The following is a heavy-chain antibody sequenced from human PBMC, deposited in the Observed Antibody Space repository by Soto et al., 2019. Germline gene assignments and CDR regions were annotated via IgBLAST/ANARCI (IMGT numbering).Heavy chain of an antibody. D-gene: IGHD3-3*01. CDR2: INPNSGGT. CDR3: ARGHITIFGVVILYYYYGMDV. V-gene: IGHV1-2*02. CDR1: GYTFTGYY. Sequence: ASVKVSCKASGYTFTGYYMHWVRQAPGQGLEWMGWINPNSGGTNYAQKFQGRVTMTRDTSISTAYMELSRLRSDDTAVYYCARGHITIFGVVILYYYYGMDVWGQGTTVTVSS. J-gene: IGHJ6*02.